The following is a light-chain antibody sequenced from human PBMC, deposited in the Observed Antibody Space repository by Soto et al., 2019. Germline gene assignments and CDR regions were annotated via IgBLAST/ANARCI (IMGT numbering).Light chain of an antibody. CDR1: TSNIGSNT. J-gene: IGLJ1*01. CDR2: NNN. V-gene: IGLV1-44*01. Sequence: QSVLTQPPSASGTPGQGVPISCSGITSNIGSNTVNWYQQLPGTAPKLLIYNNNQRPSGVPDRFSGSKSGTSASLAIGGLQSEDEADYYCAAWDDSLNRYVFGTGTKVTVL. CDR3: AAWDDSLNRYV.